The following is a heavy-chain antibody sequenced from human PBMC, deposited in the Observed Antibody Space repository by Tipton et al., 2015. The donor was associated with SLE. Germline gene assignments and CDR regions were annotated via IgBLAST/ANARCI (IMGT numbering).Heavy chain of an antibody. Sequence: SLRLSCGASGFTFSSYEMNWVRQAPGKGLEWVSYISSSDSTMYYADSVKGRFTISRDNAKNSLYLQMNSLRAEDTAVYYCARDEAYYDFWSGSSRYYYYMDVWGKGTTVTVSS. CDR2: ISSSDSTM. V-gene: IGHV3-48*03. J-gene: IGHJ6*03. CDR3: ARDEAYYDFWSGSSRYYYYMDV. D-gene: IGHD3-3*01. CDR1: GFTFSSYE.